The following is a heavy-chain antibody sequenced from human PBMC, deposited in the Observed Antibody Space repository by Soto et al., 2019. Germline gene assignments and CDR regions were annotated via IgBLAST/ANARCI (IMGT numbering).Heavy chain of an antibody. CDR3: AKGALDCSGGSCYLNGGFDY. CDR2: ISGSGGST. Sequence: GGSLRLSCAASGFTFSSYAMSWVRQAPGKGLEWVSAISGSGGSTYYADSVKGRFTISRDNSKNTLYLQMNSLRAEDTAVYYCAKGALDCSGGSCYLNGGFDYWGQGTPVTVSS. CDR1: GFTFSSYA. D-gene: IGHD2-15*01. V-gene: IGHV3-23*01. J-gene: IGHJ4*02.